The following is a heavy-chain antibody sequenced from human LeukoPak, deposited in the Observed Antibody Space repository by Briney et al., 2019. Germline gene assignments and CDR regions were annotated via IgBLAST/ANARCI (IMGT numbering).Heavy chain of an antibody. J-gene: IGHJ4*02. Sequence: PSETLSLTCTVSGGSISSYYWGWIRRPPGKGLEWIGYIYYSGSTNYNPSLKSRVTISVDTSKNQFSLKPSSVTAADTAVYYCAREGYYDSSGYPTFDYWGQGTLVTVSS. CDR1: GGSISSYY. CDR2: IYYSGST. D-gene: IGHD3-22*01. V-gene: IGHV4-59*01. CDR3: AREGYYDSSGYPTFDY.